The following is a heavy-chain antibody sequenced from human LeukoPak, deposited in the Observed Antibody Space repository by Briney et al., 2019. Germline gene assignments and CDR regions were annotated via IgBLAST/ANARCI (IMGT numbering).Heavy chain of an antibody. J-gene: IGHJ4*02. Sequence: PGGSLRLSCVASGFTLSTYGMNWVRQAPGKGLEWVAFMRFDGSLEYYADSVKGRFTISRDNPKNTLYLQMNSLRAEDTAVYYCAVPRGGGDRPADYWGQGTLVTVSS. CDR2: MRFDGSLE. V-gene: IGHV3-30*02. D-gene: IGHD2-21*02. CDR3: AVPRGGGDRPADY. CDR1: GFTLSTYG.